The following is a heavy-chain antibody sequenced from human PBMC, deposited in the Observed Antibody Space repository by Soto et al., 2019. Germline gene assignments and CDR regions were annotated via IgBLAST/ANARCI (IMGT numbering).Heavy chain of an antibody. CDR1: SGPDRSHN. V-gene: IGHV4-59*08. CDR2: VYYTGDT. CDR3: VRQGIDYLHGLVDV. D-gene: IGHD4-17*01. Sequence: QVQLQQSGRRLVKPSETLSLTCTVSSGPDRSHNWGWIRQPPGRGLEWIGYVYYTGDTAYNPSLRGRVTISADTSTNDISLTLNSVTAADTAVYYCVRQGIDYLHGLVDVWGQGTTVSVSS. J-gene: IGHJ6*02.